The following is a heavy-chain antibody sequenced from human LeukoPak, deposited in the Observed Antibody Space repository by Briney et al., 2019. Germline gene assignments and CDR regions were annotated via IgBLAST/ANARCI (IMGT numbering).Heavy chain of an antibody. D-gene: IGHD2-2*01. Sequence: QSGGSLRLFCAACGFTFSSYAMSWVREAPGKGLEGVSTISDSAGRKCYADYVKGRCAVSRHNSKNTLYLQMNSLRAEDTAVYYCPRKFGGYCSGTSCQIHFDYWRQGTLVTVPS. J-gene: IGHJ4*02. CDR3: PRKFGGYCSGTSCQIHFDY. V-gene: IGHV3-23*01. CDR2: ISDSAGRK. CDR1: GFTFSSYA.